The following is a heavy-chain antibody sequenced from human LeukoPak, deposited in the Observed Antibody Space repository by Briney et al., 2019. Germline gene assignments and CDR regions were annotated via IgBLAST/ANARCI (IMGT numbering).Heavy chain of an antibody. Sequence: ASVKVSCKASGYTFTSYYMHWVRQAPGQGLEWMGIINPSGGSTSYAQKFQGRVTMARDTSTSTVYMELSRLRSDDTAVYYCARDLGDSGSPGYWGRGTLVTVSS. CDR3: ARDLGDSGSPGY. D-gene: IGHD1-26*01. CDR1: GYTFTSYY. J-gene: IGHJ4*02. CDR2: INPSGGST. V-gene: IGHV1-46*01.